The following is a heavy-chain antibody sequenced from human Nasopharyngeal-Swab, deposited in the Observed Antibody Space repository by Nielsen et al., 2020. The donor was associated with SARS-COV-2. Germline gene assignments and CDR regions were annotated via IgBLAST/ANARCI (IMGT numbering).Heavy chain of an antibody. CDR1: GFTFSSYW. J-gene: IGHJ6*02. D-gene: IGHD3-10*01. CDR3: ARDGIGEPGYYYYGMDV. CDR2: IKQDGSEK. V-gene: IGHV3-7*01. Sequence: GGSLRLSCAASGFTFSSYWMSWVRQAPGKGLEWVANIKQDGSEKYYVDSVKGRFTISRDNAKNSLYLQMNSLRAEDTAVYHCARDGIGEPGYYYYGMDVWGQGTTVTVSS.